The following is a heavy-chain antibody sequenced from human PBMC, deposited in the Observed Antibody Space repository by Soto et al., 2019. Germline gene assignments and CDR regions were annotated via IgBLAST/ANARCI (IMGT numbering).Heavy chain of an antibody. V-gene: IGHV1-18*01. CDR2: ISAYNGNT. CDR1: GYTFTSYG. J-gene: IGHJ4*02. CDR3: ASDNPGGGEDY. Sequence: QVQLVQSGAEVKKPGASVKVSCKASGYTFTSYGISWVRQAAGQGLEWMGWISAYNGNTNYAQKLQGRVTMTTDTATSTPYRERRSLRSDDTAVYDCASDNPGGGEDYWGQGTLVTVSS. D-gene: IGHD4-17*01.